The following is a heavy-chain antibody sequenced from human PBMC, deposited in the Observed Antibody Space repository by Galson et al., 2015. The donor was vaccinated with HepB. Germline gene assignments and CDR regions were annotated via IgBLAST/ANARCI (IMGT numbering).Heavy chain of an antibody. V-gene: IGHV3-11*01. Sequence: SLRLSCAASGFTFSDYYMNWIRQAPGKGLEWISYISNSGSTKYYAESVKGRFTISRDNAKNTLYLQMNSLTAGDAAVYYCARDRRSLINYWGQGTLVAVSS. CDR1: GFTFSDYY. CDR2: ISNSGSTK. CDR3: ARDRRSLINY. J-gene: IGHJ4*02.